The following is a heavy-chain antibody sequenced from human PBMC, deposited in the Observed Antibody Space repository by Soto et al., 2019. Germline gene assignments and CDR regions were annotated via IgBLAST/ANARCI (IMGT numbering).Heavy chain of an antibody. Sequence: PGGSLRLSCAASGFTFSDHYMTWIRQAPGKGLEWVSYISSSTFYTNYADSVKGRFTISRDNAKNSLYLQMNSLRAEDTAVYYCATDDSSVLEYFDYWDQGILVTVSS. CDR1: GFTFSDHY. D-gene: IGHD3-22*01. CDR2: ISSSTFYT. CDR3: ATDDSSVLEYFDY. J-gene: IGHJ4*02. V-gene: IGHV3-11*06.